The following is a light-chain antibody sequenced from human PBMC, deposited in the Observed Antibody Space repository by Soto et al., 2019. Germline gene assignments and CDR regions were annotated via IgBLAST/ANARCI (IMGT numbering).Light chain of an antibody. CDR1: QDVSTW. J-gene: IGKJ5*01. Sequence: DIQMTQSPSSVSASVGDTVTITCRASQDVSTWLAWYQQRPGKAPNLLIYAASSLQIGVPSRFSGSGSGTDFTLTIAGLQPEDVATYYCQQGLSFPITFGQGTRLYIK. V-gene: IGKV1-12*01. CDR2: AAS. CDR3: QQGLSFPIT.